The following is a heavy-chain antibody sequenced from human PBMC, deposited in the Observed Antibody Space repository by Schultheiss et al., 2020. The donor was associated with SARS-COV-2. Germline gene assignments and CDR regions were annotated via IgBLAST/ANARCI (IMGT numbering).Heavy chain of an antibody. CDR1: GGSISSYY. J-gene: IGHJ6*02. CDR2: IYYSGST. CDR3: AREGFTPGYYYYYYGMDV. V-gene: IGHV4-59*01. Sequence: SETLSLTCTVSGGSISSYYWGWIRQPPGKGLEWIGNIYYSGSTNYNPSLKSRVTISVDTSKNQFSLKLSSVTAADTAVYYCAREGFTPGYYYYYYGMDVWGQGTTVTVS.